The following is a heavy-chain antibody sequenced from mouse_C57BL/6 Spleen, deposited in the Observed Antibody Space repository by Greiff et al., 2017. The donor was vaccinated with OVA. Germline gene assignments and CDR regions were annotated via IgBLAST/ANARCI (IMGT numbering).Heavy chain of an antibody. CDR1: GFNIKDYY. D-gene: IGHD1-1*01. CDR3: TSSTTVVATGDY. CDR2: IDPEDGDT. J-gene: IGHJ2*01. Sequence: VQLKQSGAELVRPGASVKLSCTASGFNIKDYYMHWVKQRPEQGLEWIGRIDPEDGDTEYAPKFQGKATMTADTSSNTAYLQLSSLTSENTAVYYCTSSTTVVATGDYWGQGTTLTVSS. V-gene: IGHV14-1*01.